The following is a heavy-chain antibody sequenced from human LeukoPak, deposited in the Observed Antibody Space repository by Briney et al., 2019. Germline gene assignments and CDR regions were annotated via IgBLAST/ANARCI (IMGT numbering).Heavy chain of an antibody. D-gene: IGHD2-2*01. CDR1: GFSFDTYA. CDR3: ARDYLRRPAATYDY. Sequence: GGSLRLSCAASGFSFDTYAMHWVRQAPGQGLEWVALIWHDGSHKFYSNSVRGQFTISRDNFKNTLYLQMNSLRAEDTAVYYCARDYLRRPAATYDYWGQGTLVTVSS. V-gene: IGHV3-33*01. J-gene: IGHJ4*02. CDR2: IWHDGSHK.